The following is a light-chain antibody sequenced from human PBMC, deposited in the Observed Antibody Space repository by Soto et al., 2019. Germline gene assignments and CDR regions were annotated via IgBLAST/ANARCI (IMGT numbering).Light chain of an antibody. CDR2: AAS. CDR3: QKYSSVPV. Sequence: DLQMTQSPTSLSASVGDRVTITCRASQDIRNFVAWYQQKPGKAPKLLIYAASTLQSGVPSRFSGSGSGTDSTLTINSLQPEDVATYSCQKYSSVPVFGPGTKVEIK. V-gene: IGKV1-27*01. J-gene: IGKJ3*01. CDR1: QDIRNF.